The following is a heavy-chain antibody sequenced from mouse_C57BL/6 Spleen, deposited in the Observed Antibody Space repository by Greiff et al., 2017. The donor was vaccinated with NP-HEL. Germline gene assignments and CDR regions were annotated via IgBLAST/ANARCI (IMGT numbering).Heavy chain of an antibody. CDR3: ASRGWYAMDY. V-gene: IGHV1-50*01. CDR1: GYTFTSYW. CDR2: IDPSDSYT. D-gene: IGHD2-3*01. Sequence: QVQLQQPGAELVKPGASVKLSCKASGYTFTSYWMQWVKQRPGQGLEWIGEIDPSDSYTNYNQKFKGKATLTVDTSSSTAYMQLSSLTSEDSAVYYCASRGWYAMDYWGQGTSVTVSS. J-gene: IGHJ4*01.